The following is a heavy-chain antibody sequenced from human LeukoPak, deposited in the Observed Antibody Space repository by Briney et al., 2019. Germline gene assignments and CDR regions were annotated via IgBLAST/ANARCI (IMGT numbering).Heavy chain of an antibody. CDR1: GFTFDDYA. Sequence: GGSLRLSCAASGFTFDDYAMHSVRHAPGKGLEWVSGISWNSGSIGYADSVKGRFTISRDNAKNSLYLQMNSLRAEDTALYYCAKDAGYSSSWKDYWGQGTLVTVSS. D-gene: IGHD6-13*01. V-gene: IGHV3-9*01. CDR3: AKDAGYSSSWKDY. J-gene: IGHJ4*02. CDR2: ISWNSGSI.